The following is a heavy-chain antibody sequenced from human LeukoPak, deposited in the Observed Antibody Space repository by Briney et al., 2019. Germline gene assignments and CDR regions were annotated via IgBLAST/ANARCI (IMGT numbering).Heavy chain of an antibody. CDR3: AKDQSRVGASDPFDS. CDR2: ISGSGSST. V-gene: IGHV3-23*01. D-gene: IGHD1-26*01. J-gene: IGHJ5*01. Sequence: GGSLRLSCAASVFTFTNCAMTWVRQAPGKGLEWVSSISGSGSSTYYADSAKGRFTISRDNYKNTVYLQMNSLSVEDTAVYYCAKDQSRVGASDPFDSWGQGTLVTVSS. CDR1: VFTFTNCA.